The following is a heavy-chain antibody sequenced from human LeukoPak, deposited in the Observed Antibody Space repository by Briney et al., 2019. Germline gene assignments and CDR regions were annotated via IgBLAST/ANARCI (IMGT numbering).Heavy chain of an antibody. CDR1: GFSFSSYA. J-gene: IGHJ6*03. D-gene: IGHD2/OR15-2a*01. CDR2: MSSSDDGR. CDR3: ARGRPGLQSQTFYYYYYMDV. Sequence: GGSLRLSCATSGFSFSSYAMSWVRQAPGKGLEWVSAMSSSDDGRYYAASVRGRFTISRDTSRSTLYLQMNSLRAEDAAVYYCARGRPGLQSQTFYYYYYMDVWGKGTTVTISS. V-gene: IGHV3-23*01.